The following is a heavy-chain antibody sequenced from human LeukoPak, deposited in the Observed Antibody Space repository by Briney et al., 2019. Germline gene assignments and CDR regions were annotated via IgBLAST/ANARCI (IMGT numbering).Heavy chain of an antibody. D-gene: IGHD7-27*01. CDR2: ISYDGSNK. CDR1: GFTFSSYA. CDR3: AKVSERLGNDY. V-gene: IGHV3-30-3*01. Sequence: QAGGSLRLSCAASGFTFSSYAMHWVRQAPGKGLEWVAVISYDGSNKYYADSVKGRFTISRDNSKNTLYLQMNSLRAEDTAVYYCAKVSERLGNDYWGQGTLVTVSS. J-gene: IGHJ4*02.